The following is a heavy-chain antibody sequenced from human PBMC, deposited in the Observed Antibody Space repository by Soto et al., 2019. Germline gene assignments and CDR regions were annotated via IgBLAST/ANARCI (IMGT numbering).Heavy chain of an antibody. CDR3: ARRGGATIMDY. D-gene: IGHD5-12*01. J-gene: IGHJ4*02. V-gene: IGHV4-39*01. CDR1: GGSISSSSYY. CDR2: IYYSGIT. Sequence: QLQLQESGPGLVKPSETLSLTCTVSGGSISSSSYYWDWIHQPPGKGLEWIGSIYYSGITYYNPSVKSRVTISVDTSKNQFSLKLSSVTAADTAVYYCARRGGATIMDYWGQGTLVTVSS.